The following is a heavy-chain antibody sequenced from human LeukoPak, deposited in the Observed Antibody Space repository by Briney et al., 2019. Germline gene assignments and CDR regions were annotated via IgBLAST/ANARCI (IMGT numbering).Heavy chain of an antibody. Sequence: GGSLRLSCAASGFTFSSYGMNWVRQAPGKGLEWVSSISSSSSYIYYADSVKGRFTISRDNAKNSLYLQMNSLRAEDTAVYYCARGTNVLRFLEWLRFDPWGQGTLVTVSS. D-gene: IGHD3-3*01. CDR3: ARGTNVLRFLEWLRFDP. J-gene: IGHJ5*02. CDR1: GFTFSSYG. V-gene: IGHV3-21*01. CDR2: ISSSSSYI.